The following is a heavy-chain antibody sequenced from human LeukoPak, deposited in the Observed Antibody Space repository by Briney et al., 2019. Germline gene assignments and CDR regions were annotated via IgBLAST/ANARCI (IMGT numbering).Heavy chain of an antibody. CDR3: ARFASLYSRSWYYAFDI. CDR2: INPSGGST. CDR1: GYTFTSND. Sequence: ASVKVSCKASGYTFTSNDIHWVRQAPGQGLEWMGIINPSGGSTSYTQKFQGRVTMTRDTSTSTVYMELSSLRSEDTAVYYCARFASLYSRSWYYAFDIWGQGTMVTVSS. V-gene: IGHV1-46*01. D-gene: IGHD6-13*01. J-gene: IGHJ3*02.